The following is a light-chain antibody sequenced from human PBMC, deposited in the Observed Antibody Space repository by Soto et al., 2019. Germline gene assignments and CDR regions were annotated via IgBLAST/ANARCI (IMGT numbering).Light chain of an antibody. V-gene: IGLV2-14*03. CDR1: SSDVGGYNY. Sequence: QSALTQPASVSGSPGQSITISCTGTSSDVGGYNYVCWYQQHPGKAPKLIIHDVTNRPSGVSDRFSASKSGNTASLSISGLQAEDEADYYCSSYTSINTVLFGGGTKVTVL. CDR2: DVT. J-gene: IGLJ2*01. CDR3: SSYTSINTVL.